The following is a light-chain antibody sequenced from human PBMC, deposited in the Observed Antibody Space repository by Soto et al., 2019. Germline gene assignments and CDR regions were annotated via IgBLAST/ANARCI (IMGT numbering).Light chain of an antibody. CDR3: MQGTHWPIT. Sequence: DIVMTQSPLALPVIPGEPSSISCTSSQILLHSNGYNYLDWYLQKPGQSPKLLIYLGSNRASGVPDRFSGSGSGTDFALKISRVEAEDVGVYYCMQGTHWPITFGQGTRLEIK. CDR2: LGS. J-gene: IGKJ5*01. V-gene: IGKV2-28*01. CDR1: QILLHSNGYNY.